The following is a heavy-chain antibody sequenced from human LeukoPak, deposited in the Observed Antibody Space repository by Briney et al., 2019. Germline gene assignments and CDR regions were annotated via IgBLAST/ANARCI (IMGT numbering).Heavy chain of an antibody. CDR2: IYSGGST. V-gene: IGHV3-53*01. J-gene: IGHJ6*03. CDR3: ARDGLLWSGSYYMDV. CDR1: GFTVSSNY. Sequence: PGGSLRLSCAASGFTVSSNYMSWVRQAPGKGLEWVSVIYSGGSTYYADSVKGRFTISRDNSKNTLYLQMNSLRAEDTAVYYCARDGLLWSGSYYMDVWGKGTTVTVSS. D-gene: IGHD3-10*01.